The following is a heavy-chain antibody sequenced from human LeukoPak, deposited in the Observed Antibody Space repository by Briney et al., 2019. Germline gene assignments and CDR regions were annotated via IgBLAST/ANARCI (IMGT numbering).Heavy chain of an antibody. CDR3: APYCSGGTCYLFDY. D-gene: IGHD2-15*01. CDR2: VSGSGGRT. J-gene: IGHJ4*02. V-gene: IGHV3-23*01. Sequence: QPGGSLRLSCAASGFSFSSYAMSWVRQAPGKGLEWVSGVSGSGGRTYYADSVKGRFTISRDNSKNTLYLHMNSLRADDTAVYYCAPYCSGGTCYLFDYWGQGTLVTVSS. CDR1: GFSFSSYA.